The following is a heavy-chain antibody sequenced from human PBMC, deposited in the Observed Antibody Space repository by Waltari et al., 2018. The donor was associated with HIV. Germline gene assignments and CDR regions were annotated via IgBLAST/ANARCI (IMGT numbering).Heavy chain of an antibody. CDR1: GYTFTSYG. D-gene: IGHD3-3*01. CDR2: ISAYNGNT. Sequence: QVQLVQSGAEVKKPGASVKVSCKASGYTFTSYGISWVRQAPGQGLEWMGWISAYNGNTNYAQKLQGGGTMTTDTSTSTAYMERRSLRSDDTAVYYCARDSKGDFWSGPISKDYWGQGTLVTVSS. CDR3: ARDSKGDFWSGPISKDY. J-gene: IGHJ4*02. V-gene: IGHV1-18*01.